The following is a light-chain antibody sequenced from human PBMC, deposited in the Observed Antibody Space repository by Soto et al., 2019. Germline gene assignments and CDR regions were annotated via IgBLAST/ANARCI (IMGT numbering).Light chain of an antibody. V-gene: IGKV3-15*01. CDR3: QQYNDWPPIN. CDR2: GEF. CDR1: QSVSIL. Sequence: EIVMTQSPATLSVSPVERATLSFMASQSVSILLAWFQRKPGQAPSLLIYGEFTRATGLPARFSGSGSGTEFTLTIRSLQSEDFAVYYCQQYNDWPPINCGQGKRREIK. J-gene: IGKJ5*01.